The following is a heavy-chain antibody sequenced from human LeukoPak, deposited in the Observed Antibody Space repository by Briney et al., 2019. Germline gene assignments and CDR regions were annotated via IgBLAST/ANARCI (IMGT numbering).Heavy chain of an antibody. J-gene: IGHJ5*02. CDR1: GGSISSGSYY. CDR3: ARGALPATSQRGIAVAGNWFDP. D-gene: IGHD6-19*01. V-gene: IGHV4-61*02. Sequence: SETLSLTCTVSGGSISSGSYYWSWIRQPAGKGLEWIGRIYTSGSTNYNPSLKSRVTISVDTSKNQFSLKLSSATAADTAVYYCARGALPATSQRGIAVAGNWFDPWAREPWSPSPQ. CDR2: IYTSGST.